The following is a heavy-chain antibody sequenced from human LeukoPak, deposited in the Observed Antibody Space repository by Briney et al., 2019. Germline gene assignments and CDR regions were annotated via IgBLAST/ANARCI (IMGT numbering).Heavy chain of an antibody. J-gene: IGHJ4*02. Sequence: PSETLSLACAVYGGSFRGYYWSWIRQPPGKGLEWIGEINHSGSTNYNPSLKSRVTISVDTSKNQFSLKLSSVTAADTAVYYCARAYEMATRIDYWGQGTLVTASS. V-gene: IGHV4-34*01. CDR3: ARAYEMATRIDY. D-gene: IGHD5-24*01. CDR1: GGSFRGYY. CDR2: INHSGST.